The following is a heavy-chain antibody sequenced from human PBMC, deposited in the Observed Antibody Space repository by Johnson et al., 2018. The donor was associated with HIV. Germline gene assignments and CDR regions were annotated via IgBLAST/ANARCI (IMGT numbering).Heavy chain of an antibody. CDR2: IGTAGDT. D-gene: IGHD1-1*01. CDR1: GFTFSSYD. CDR3: ARIDPWVENGAFDI. J-gene: IGHJ3*02. Sequence: VQLVESGGGLVQPGGSLRLSCAASGFTFSSYDMHWVRQATGKGLEWVSAIGTAGDTYYPGSVKGRFTISRENAKNSLYLQMNSLRAGDTAVYFCARIDPWVENGAFDIWGQGTMVTVSS. V-gene: IGHV3-13*01.